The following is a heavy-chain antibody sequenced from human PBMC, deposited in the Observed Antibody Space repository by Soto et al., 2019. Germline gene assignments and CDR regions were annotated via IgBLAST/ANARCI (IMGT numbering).Heavy chain of an antibody. D-gene: IGHD4-17*01. Sequence: EVQLVESGGGLVQPGGYLRLSCAAFGCTVSGSYMTWVRQAPGKGLEWVSVMYSGGSTYYADSVKGRFTVSRDTSKNTLYLQMNNLRAEDTAVYYCTRDSSPTVTADSWGQGTLVTVSS. CDR3: TRDSSPTVTADS. J-gene: IGHJ4*02. CDR1: GCTVSGSY. V-gene: IGHV3-66*01. CDR2: MYSGGST.